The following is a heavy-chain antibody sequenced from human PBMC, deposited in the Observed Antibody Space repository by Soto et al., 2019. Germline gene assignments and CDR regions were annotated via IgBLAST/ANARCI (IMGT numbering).Heavy chain of an antibody. D-gene: IGHD3-9*01. V-gene: IGHV3-21*01. J-gene: IGHJ3*02. CDR1: GVTCSSYS. CDR3: ARDVQTTYYDILTGYPSYAFAI. CDR2: ISSSSSYI. Sequence: GRPLRLSCAASGVTCSSYSVNQVSKAPGKGLEWVSSISSSSSYIYYADSVKGRFTISRDNAKNSLYLQMNSLRAEDTAVYYCARDVQTTYYDILTGYPSYAFAIWGQGTTVTVSS.